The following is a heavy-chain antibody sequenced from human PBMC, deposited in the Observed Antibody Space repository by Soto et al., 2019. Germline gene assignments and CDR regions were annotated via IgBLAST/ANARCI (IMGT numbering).Heavy chain of an antibody. CDR2: IYSGGST. CDR1: GFTVSSNY. J-gene: IGHJ4*02. Sequence: PGGFLKLSCVASGFTVSSNYMSWVRQAPGKGLGWVSVIYSGGSTYYADSVKGRLTISRDNSKNTLYLQMNSLRAEDTAVYYCARDASLYYYDSSGYFDYWGQGTLVTVSS. V-gene: IGHV3-53*01. CDR3: ARDASLYYYDSSGYFDY. D-gene: IGHD3-22*01.